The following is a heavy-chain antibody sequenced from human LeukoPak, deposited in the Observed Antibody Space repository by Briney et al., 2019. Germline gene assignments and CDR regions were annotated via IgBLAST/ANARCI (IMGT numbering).Heavy chain of an antibody. CDR1: GFTVSSNY. V-gene: IGHV3-66*01. D-gene: IGHD6-13*01. CDR3: ARVGSSWYTYYFDY. Sequence: GGSLRLSCAASGFTVSSNYMSWVRQAPGKGLEWVSVIYSGGSTYYADSVKGRFTISRDNSKNTLYLQMNSLRAEDTAVYYRARVGSSWYTYYFDYWGQGTLVTVFS. J-gene: IGHJ4*02. CDR2: IYSGGST.